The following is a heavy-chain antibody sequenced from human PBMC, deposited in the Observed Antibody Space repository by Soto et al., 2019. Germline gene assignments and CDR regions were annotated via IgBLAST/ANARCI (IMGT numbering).Heavy chain of an antibody. J-gene: IGHJ5*02. D-gene: IGHD1-1*01. CDR2: IYYIGTT. CDR1: GGSIRNGNYY. Sequence: QVQLQESGPGLVKASQTLSLTCTVSGGSIRNGNYYWSWIRQLPGKGLEWIGNIYYIGTTSYNPSLKSRVIISIDTSKNQFSLEVTSVLAADTAVYYCAKNETTRPWFDPWGQGTLVTVSS. CDR3: AKNETTRPWFDP. V-gene: IGHV4-31*03.